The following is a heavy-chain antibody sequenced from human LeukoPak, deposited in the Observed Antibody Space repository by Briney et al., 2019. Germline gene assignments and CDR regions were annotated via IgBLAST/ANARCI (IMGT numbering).Heavy chain of an antibody. J-gene: IGHJ4*02. CDR1: GFTFYGYG. CDR2: INWNGGST. D-gene: IGHD2-21*02. V-gene: IGHV3-20*04. Sequence: GGSLRLSCAVSGFTFYGYGMSWVRQVPGKGLEWVSGINWNGGSTGYADSVKGRFTISRDNAKKSVYLKMDNLRGDDTALYYCARDYCGGDCYPFDYWGQGILVTVSS. CDR3: ARDYCGGDCYPFDY.